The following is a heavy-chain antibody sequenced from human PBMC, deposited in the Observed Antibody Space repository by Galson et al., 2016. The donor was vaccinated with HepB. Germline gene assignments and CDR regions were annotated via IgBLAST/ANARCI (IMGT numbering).Heavy chain of an antibody. CDR1: GDSVYNNGAA. Sequence: CAISGDSVYNNGAAWVWIRQSPSRGLEWLGRTFYRSTWENPYTGSVRNRITISPDTSRNQFSLQLNSVTPEDTAVYYCARAVMLGRGMDVWGQGTTVTVSS. D-gene: IGHD2-8*01. CDR2: TFYRSTWEN. V-gene: IGHV6-1*01. J-gene: IGHJ6*02. CDR3: ARAVMLGRGMDV.